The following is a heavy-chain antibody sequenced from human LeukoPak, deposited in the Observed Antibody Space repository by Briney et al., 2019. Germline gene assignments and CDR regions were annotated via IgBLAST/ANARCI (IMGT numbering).Heavy chain of an antibody. CDR2: IKKDGNEK. D-gene: IGHD1-1*01. Sequence: GGSLRLSCAASGFTFGNYWMSWVRQAPGKGLEWVANIKKDGNEKYYVDSVKGRFTISRDNAKNSLYLQMNSLRADDTAVYHCARQETSIYNGAFDIWGQGTMVTVSS. J-gene: IGHJ3*02. CDR1: GFTFGNYW. V-gene: IGHV3-7*01. CDR3: ARQETSIYNGAFDI.